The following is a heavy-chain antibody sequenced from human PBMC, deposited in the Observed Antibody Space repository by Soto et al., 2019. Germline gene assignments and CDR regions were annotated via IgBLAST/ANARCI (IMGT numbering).Heavy chain of an antibody. CDR2: ITYDGSNR. J-gene: IGHJ4*02. V-gene: IGHV3-30*04. Sequence: GGSLRLSCAASGFTFSSYAMHWVRQAPGKGLEWVAAITYDGSNRYYVDSVKGRFTISRDNSKDTLYLQMDSLRAEDTAVYYCAREGRQDDYNTGWSSFGYWGQGT. CDR3: AREGRQDDYNTGWSSFGY. D-gene: IGHD6-19*01. CDR1: GFTFSSYA.